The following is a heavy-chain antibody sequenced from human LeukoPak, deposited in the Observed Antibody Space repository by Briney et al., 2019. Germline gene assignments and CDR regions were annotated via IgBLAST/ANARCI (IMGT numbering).Heavy chain of an antibody. CDR1: GGSTSSYY. CDR3: ARACSGGSCYSMRFDP. J-gene: IGHJ5*02. CDR2: IYYSGST. D-gene: IGHD2-15*01. Sequence: SETLSLTCTVSGGSTSSYYWSWIRQPPGKGLEWIGYIYYSGSTNYNPSLKSRVTISVDTSKNQFSLKLSSVTAADTAVYYCARACSGGSCYSMRFDPWGQGTLVTVSS. V-gene: IGHV4-59*01.